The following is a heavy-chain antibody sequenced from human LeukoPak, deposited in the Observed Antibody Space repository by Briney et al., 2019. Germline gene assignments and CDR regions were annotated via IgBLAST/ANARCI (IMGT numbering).Heavy chain of an antibody. J-gene: IGHJ5*02. Sequence: SETLSLTCAVYGGSFSGYYWSWIRQPPGKGLEWIGEINHSGSTNYNPSLKSRVTISVDTSKNQFSLKLSSVTAADTAVYYCARAGVAAAGRVRFDPWGQGTLVTVSS. CDR1: GGSFSGYY. CDR2: INHSGST. CDR3: ARAGVAAAGRVRFDP. V-gene: IGHV4-34*01. D-gene: IGHD6-13*01.